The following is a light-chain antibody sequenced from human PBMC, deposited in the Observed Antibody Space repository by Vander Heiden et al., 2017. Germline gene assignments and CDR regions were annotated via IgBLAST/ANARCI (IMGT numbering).Light chain of an antibody. Sequence: SYVLTQPPSVSVAPGQTARISCGGNNSGTKRVHWYQQKPGQAPVLVGYDYSDRPSGIPERFSGSNSGNTATLTITRVEAGDEADYYCQVWDRSSDHVVFGGGTKLTVL. J-gene: IGLJ2*01. V-gene: IGLV3-21*02. CDR3: QVWDRSSDHVV. CDR1: NSGTKR. CDR2: DYS.